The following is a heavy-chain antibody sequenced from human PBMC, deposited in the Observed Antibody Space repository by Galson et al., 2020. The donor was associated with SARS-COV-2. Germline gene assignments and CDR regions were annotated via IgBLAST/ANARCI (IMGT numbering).Heavy chain of an antibody. CDR3: ARSFGGSVWFSFGF. CDR2: SGGT. D-gene: IGHD6-19*01. V-gene: IGHV1-2*02. CDR1: GFTFRGPY. J-gene: IGHJ4*02. Sequence: ASVKVSCKASGFTFRGPYIHWVRQAPGRGLEWVGWSGGTNYAQKYQGRVTMTGDTAISTGYMELSSLTSDDTAVYYCARSFGGSVWFSFGFWVQGTPVIVSS.